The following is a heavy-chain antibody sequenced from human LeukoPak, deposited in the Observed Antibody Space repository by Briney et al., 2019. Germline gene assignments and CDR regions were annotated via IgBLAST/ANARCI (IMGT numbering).Heavy chain of an antibody. J-gene: IGHJ4*02. V-gene: IGHV3-20*04. CDR2: INWNGGST. CDR1: GFTFSSYY. D-gene: IGHD3-22*01. Sequence: GGSLRLSCAGSGFTFSSYYMNWVRQAPGKGLEWVSGINWNGGSTGYADSVKGRFTISRDNAKNSLYLQMNSLRAEDTALYYCARKYYYDSSGYQPFDYWGQGTLVTVSS. CDR3: ARKYYYDSSGYQPFDY.